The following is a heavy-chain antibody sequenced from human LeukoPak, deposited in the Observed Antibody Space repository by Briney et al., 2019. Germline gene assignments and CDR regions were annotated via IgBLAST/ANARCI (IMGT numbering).Heavy chain of an antibody. Sequence: GGSLRLSCAASGFTFGSYAMSWVRQAPGKGLEWVSAIGGSGGYTYYADSVKGRFTISRDDSKNTVYLQMNSLRAEDTAVYYCAKTYYSSSARVMDVWGKGTTVTVSS. D-gene: IGHD3-10*01. CDR1: GFTFGSYA. CDR3: AKTYYSSSARVMDV. J-gene: IGHJ6*03. CDR2: IGGSGGYT. V-gene: IGHV3-23*01.